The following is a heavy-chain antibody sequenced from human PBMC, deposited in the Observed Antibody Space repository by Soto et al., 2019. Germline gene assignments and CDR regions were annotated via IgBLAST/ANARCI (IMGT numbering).Heavy chain of an antibody. CDR3: ARSGYSFAWGY. V-gene: IGHV3-53*01. Sequence: EVQLVESGGGLIPPGGSLRLSCAASGFLVNSAYMTWVRQAPGKGLEWLSMINSDGTTLYAESVKGRFTISKDNSTNRLDLQMNSLRAEDTAMYYCARSGYSFAWGYWGQGTLVTVTS. J-gene: IGHJ4*02. CDR1: GFLVNSAY. CDR2: INSDGTT. D-gene: IGHD5-18*01.